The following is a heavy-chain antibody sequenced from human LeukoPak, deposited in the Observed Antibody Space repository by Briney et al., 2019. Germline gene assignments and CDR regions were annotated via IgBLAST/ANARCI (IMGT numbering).Heavy chain of an antibody. Sequence: PSETLSLTCTVSGYSISSGYYWGWIRQPPGKGLEWIGSIYHSGSTYYNPSLKSRVTISVDTSKNQFSLKLSSVTAADTAVYYCARDLSRTMIVVVSIRGVFDYWGQGTLVTVSS. CDR2: IYHSGST. V-gene: IGHV4-38-2*02. D-gene: IGHD3-22*01. CDR3: ARDLSRTMIVVVSIRGVFDY. J-gene: IGHJ4*02. CDR1: GYSISSGYY.